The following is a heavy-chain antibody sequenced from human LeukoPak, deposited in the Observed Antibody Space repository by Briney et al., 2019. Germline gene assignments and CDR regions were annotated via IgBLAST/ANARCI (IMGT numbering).Heavy chain of an antibody. CDR1: GGSISSGSYY. CDR2: IYTSGST. J-gene: IGHJ4*02. Sequence: SETLSLTCTVSGGSISSGSYYWSWIRQPAGKGLEWFVRIYTSGSTNYNPSRKGRVTISVDTSKNPLSLKLSSLTAADTAVYYCAEVRVGATNRGQGTLVTVSS. CDR3: AEVRVGATN. D-gene: IGHD1-26*01. V-gene: IGHV4-61*02.